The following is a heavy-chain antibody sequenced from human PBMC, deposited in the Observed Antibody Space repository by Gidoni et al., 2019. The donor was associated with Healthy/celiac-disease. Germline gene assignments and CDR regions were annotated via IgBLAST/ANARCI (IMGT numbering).Heavy chain of an antibody. CDR1: GYTFTSYY. Sequence: QVQLVQSGAEVKKPGASVTVSCKASGYTFTSYYMHWVRQAPGQGLEWMGIINPSGGSTSYAQKFQGRVTMTRDTSTSTVYMELSSLRSEDTAVYYCARDKVNSGYDYGFDYWGQGTLVTVSS. V-gene: IGHV1-46*01. D-gene: IGHD5-12*01. CDR2: INPSGGST. CDR3: ARDKVNSGYDYGFDY. J-gene: IGHJ4*02.